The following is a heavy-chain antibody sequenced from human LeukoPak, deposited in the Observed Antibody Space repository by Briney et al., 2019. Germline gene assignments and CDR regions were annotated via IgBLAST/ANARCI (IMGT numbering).Heavy chain of an antibody. V-gene: IGHV3-30*02. J-gene: IGHJ4*02. CDR2: IRYDGSNK. Sequence: GGSLRLSCAAPGFTFSSYGMHWVRQAPGKGLEWVAFIRYDGSNKYYADSVKGRFTISRDNSKNTLYLQMNSLRVEDTAVYYCAKEGPHRGSYYLNFDYWGQGALVTVSS. D-gene: IGHD1-26*01. CDR3: AKEGPHRGSYYLNFDY. CDR1: GFTFSSYG.